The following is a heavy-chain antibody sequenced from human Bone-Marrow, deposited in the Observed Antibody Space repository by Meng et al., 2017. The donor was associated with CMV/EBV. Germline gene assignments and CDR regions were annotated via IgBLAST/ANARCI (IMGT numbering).Heavy chain of an antibody. CDR2: IYHSVST. CDR1: GGSISSSSYY. Sequence: SETLSLTCTVSGGSISSSSYYWGWIRQPPGKGLEWIGSIYHSVSTYYNPSLKSRVTISVDTSKNQFSLKLSSVTAAATAGDYCARDLGSSWPGYWGQGTLVTVSS. J-gene: IGHJ4*02. V-gene: IGHV4-39*07. CDR3: ARDLGSSWPGY. D-gene: IGHD6-13*01.